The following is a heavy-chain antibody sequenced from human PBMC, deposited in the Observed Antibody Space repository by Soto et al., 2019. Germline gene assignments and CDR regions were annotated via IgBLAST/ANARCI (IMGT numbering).Heavy chain of an antibody. CDR3: ARKTTVRTHYFDY. CDR2: IYHSGST. Sequence: SETLSLTCAVSGGSISSGGYSWSWIRQPPGKGLEWIGYIYHSGSTYYNPSLKSRVTISVDRSKNQFSLKLSSVTAADTAVYYCARKTTVRTHYFDYWGQGTLVTVSS. J-gene: IGHJ4*02. CDR1: GGSISSGGYS. D-gene: IGHD4-4*01. V-gene: IGHV4-30-2*01.